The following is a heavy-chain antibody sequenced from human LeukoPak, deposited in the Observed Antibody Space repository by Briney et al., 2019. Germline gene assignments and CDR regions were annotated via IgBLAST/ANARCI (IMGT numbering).Heavy chain of an antibody. CDR2: ISWNSGRL. CDR1: GFTFDDYA. D-gene: IGHD3-10*01. Sequence: PGRSLRLSCAASGFTFDDYAMHWVRQAPGKGLEWVSGISWNSGRLGYADSVKGRFTISRDNAKNSLYLQMNSLRPEDTALYYCASGKWFGESPFDYWGQGTLVTVSS. J-gene: IGHJ4*02. V-gene: IGHV3-9*01. CDR3: ASGKWFGESPFDY.